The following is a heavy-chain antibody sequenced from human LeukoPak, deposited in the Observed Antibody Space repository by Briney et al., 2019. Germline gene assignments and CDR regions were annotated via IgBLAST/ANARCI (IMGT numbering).Heavy chain of an antibody. V-gene: IGHV3-21*06. D-gene: IGHD3-16*01. J-gene: IGHJ4*02. CDR3: ASVAGSMITSEGAGF. CDR2: ISRTSGDI. Sequence: GGSLRLSCAASGFTFSNYNMNWVRQAPGKGLEWLSFISRTSGDIYYADSLKGRFTISRDNAKNALYLQMNSLRAEGTGVYYCASVAGSMITSEGAGFWGQGTLVTVSS. CDR1: GFTFSNYN.